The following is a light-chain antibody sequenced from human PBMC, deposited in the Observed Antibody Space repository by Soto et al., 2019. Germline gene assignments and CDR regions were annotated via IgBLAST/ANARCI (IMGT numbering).Light chain of an antibody. V-gene: IGLV1-40*01. Sequence: QSVLTQPPSVSGAPGKRVTISCTGSSSNIGAGYDVHWYQQLPGTAPKLLIYGNSNRPSGVPDRFSGSKSGTSASLAITGLQAEDEADDYCQSYDSSLSGYVVFGGGTQLTVL. CDR3: QSYDSSLSGYVV. J-gene: IGLJ2*01. CDR1: SSNIGAGYD. CDR2: GNS.